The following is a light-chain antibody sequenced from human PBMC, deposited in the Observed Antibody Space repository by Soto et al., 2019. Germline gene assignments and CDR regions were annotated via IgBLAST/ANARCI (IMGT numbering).Light chain of an antibody. CDR3: HQYGSAPWT. J-gene: IGKJ1*01. CDR2: GAS. V-gene: IGKV3-20*01. Sequence: ILLTQSPGTLSLSPGERGALSCRASQSVSSNYVAWYQQKPGQAPRLLISGASNRATGTPDRFRGSGSGTDFTLTITRLEPEDFAVYYCHQYGSAPWTFGQGTKVDIK. CDR1: QSVSSNY.